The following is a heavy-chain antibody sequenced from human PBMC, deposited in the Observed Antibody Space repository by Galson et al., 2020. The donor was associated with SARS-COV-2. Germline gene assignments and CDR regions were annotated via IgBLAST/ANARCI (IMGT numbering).Heavy chain of an antibody. V-gene: IGHV3-21*01. CDR2: ISTSSSYT. D-gene: IGHD5-18*01. CDR3: ARDEGIRGYDYGRLYYGMDV. J-gene: IGHJ6*02. CDR1: GFPFSTYS. Sequence: NSGGSLRLSCAASGFPFSTYSMNWVRLAPGKGLEWVSSISTSSSYTYYVDSVKGRFSISRDNPRNSLYLQMNSLRAEDTAVYYCARDEGIRGYDYGRLYYGMDVWGQGTTVTVSS.